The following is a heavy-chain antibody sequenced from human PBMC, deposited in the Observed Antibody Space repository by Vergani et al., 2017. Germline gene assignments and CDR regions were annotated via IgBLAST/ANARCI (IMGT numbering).Heavy chain of an antibody. D-gene: IGHD3-10*01. CDR2: IWYDGSNK. CDR3: ASLGRGDLGSGASNY. Sequence: QVQLVESGGGVVQPGRSLRLSCAASGFTFSSYGMHWVRQAPGKGLEWVAVIWYDGSNKYYADSVKGRFTMSRDNSKNTLYLQMNSLRAEDTDVYYCASLGRGDLGSGASNYWGQGTLVTVSS. CDR1: GFTFSSYG. J-gene: IGHJ4*02. V-gene: IGHV3-33*01.